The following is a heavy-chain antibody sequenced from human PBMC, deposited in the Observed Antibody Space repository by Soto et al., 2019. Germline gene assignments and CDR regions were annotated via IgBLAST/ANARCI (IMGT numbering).Heavy chain of an antibody. Sequence: PGGSLRLSCAASGFTFSSYWMSWVRQAPGKGLEWVANIKQDGSEKYYVDSVKGRFTISRDNAKNSLYLQMNSLRAEDTAVYYCARVAIGSQNYYYSYMDVWGKGTTVPVSS. D-gene: IGHD2-21*01. CDR2: IKQDGSEK. CDR3: ARVAIGSQNYYYSYMDV. CDR1: GFTFSSYW. J-gene: IGHJ6*03. V-gene: IGHV3-7*01.